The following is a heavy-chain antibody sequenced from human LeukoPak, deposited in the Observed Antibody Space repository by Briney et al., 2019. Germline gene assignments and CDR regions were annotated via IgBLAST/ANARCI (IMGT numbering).Heavy chain of an antibody. D-gene: IGHD3-22*01. CDR1: GGTFSSYA. CDR3: ARVVVAVMRRYYYYYYGMDV. Sequence: ASVKVSCKASGGTFSSYAISWVRQAPGQGLEWMGGIIPIFGTANYAQKFQGRVTITADESTSTAYMELSSLRSEDTAVYYCARVVVAVMRRYYYYYYGMDVWGQGTTVTVSS. J-gene: IGHJ6*02. CDR2: IIPIFGTA. V-gene: IGHV1-69*13.